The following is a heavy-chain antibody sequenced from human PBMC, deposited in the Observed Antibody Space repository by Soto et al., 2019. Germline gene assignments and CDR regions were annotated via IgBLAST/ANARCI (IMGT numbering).Heavy chain of an antibody. CDR1: GYSFTRYW. CDR2: IDPSDSYT. J-gene: IGHJ6*02. Sequence: ESLTMSFRXSGYSFTRYWISWVRQMPGKGLEWMGRIDPSDSYTNYSPSFQGHVTISADKSISTAYLQWSSLKASDTAMYYCARHFYGSDGLDNGMDVWGQGTTVTVSS. V-gene: IGHV5-10-1*01. D-gene: IGHD3-10*01. CDR3: ARHFYGSDGLDNGMDV.